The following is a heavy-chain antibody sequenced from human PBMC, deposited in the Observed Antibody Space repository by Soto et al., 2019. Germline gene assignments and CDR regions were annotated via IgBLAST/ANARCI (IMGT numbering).Heavy chain of an antibody. CDR1: GGSISSYY. Sequence: SETLSLTCTVSGGSISSYYWSWIRQPPGKGLEWIGYIYYSGSTNYNPSLKSRVTISVDTSKNQFSLKLSSVTAADTAVYYCARGTIFGVALDYWGQRTLVTVSS. CDR2: IYYSGST. CDR3: ARGTIFGVALDY. D-gene: IGHD3-3*01. J-gene: IGHJ4*02. V-gene: IGHV4-59*01.